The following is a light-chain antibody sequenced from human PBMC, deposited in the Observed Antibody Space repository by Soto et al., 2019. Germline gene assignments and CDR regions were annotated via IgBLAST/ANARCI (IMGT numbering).Light chain of an antibody. CDR3: QQYMSSLT. J-gene: IGKJ1*01. Sequence: EIVLTQSPGSLSLSPGQRATLSCRASQSVDSTFFAWYQKKPGQAPRLLMYGVFKRATGIPDRFSGSGSGTDFTLTISRLEPQDFAVYYCQQYMSSLTFGQGTRVEIK. CDR1: QSVDSTF. V-gene: IGKV3-20*01. CDR2: GVF.